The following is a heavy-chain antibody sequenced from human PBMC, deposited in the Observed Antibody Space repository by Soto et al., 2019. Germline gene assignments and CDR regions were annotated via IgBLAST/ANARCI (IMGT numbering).Heavy chain of an antibody. CDR2: IWYDGSNK. J-gene: IGHJ4*02. CDR1: GFTFSSYG. V-gene: IGHV3-33*06. D-gene: IGHD1-26*01. CDR3: AKGVRGELRRGYFDY. Sequence: QVQLVESGGGVVQPGRSLRLSCAASGFTFSSYGMHWVRQAPGKGLEWVAVIWYDGSNKYYADSVKGRFTISRDNSKNTLYLQMNSLRAEDTAVYYCAKGVRGELRRGYFDYWGQGTLVTVSS.